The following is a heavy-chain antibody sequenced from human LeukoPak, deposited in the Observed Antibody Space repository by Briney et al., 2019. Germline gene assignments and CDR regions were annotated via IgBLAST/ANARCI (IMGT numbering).Heavy chain of an antibody. J-gene: IGHJ6*02. Sequence: GGSLRLSCAVSGFTFSSYWMHWVRQAPGKGLVWVSRIDRDGSRINYADSVKGRFTISRDNGKNTLFLQMNSLRAEDTAKYYCTKDYCGKFCSAVWGQGTTVTVSS. CDR1: GFTFSSYW. D-gene: IGHD3-9*01. CDR3: TKDYCGKFCSAV. CDR2: IDRDGSRI. V-gene: IGHV3-74*01.